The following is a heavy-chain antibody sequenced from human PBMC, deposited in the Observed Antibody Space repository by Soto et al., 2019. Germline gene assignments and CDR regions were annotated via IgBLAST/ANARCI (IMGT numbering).Heavy chain of an antibody. V-gene: IGHV4-39*01. J-gene: IGHJ4*02. Sequence: QLQLQESGPGLVKPSETLSLTCTVSGSSISSSSYYWGWIRQPPGKGLEWIGSIYYSGSTYYNPSLKSRVTISVDTSKNQFSLKLSSVTAADTAVYYCARLNSGYDKSLDYWGQGTLVTVSS. D-gene: IGHD5-12*01. CDR2: IYYSGST. CDR3: ARLNSGYDKSLDY. CDR1: GSSISSSSYY.